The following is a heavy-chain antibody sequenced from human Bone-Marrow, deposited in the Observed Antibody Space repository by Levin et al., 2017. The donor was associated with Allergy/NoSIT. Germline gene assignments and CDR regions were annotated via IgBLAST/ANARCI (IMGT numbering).Heavy chain of an antibody. Sequence: SETLSLTCAVYGGSFSGYYWSWIRQPPGKGLEWIGEINHSGSTNYNPSLKSRVTISVDTSKNQFSLKLSSVTAADTAVYYCASHQERDTAMVRHWYFDLWGRGTLVTVSS. J-gene: IGHJ2*01. V-gene: IGHV4-34*01. CDR3: ASHQERDTAMVRHWYFDL. D-gene: IGHD5-18*01. CDR1: GGSFSGYY. CDR2: INHSGST.